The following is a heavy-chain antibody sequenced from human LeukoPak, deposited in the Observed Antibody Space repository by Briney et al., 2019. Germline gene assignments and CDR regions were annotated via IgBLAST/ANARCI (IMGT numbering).Heavy chain of an antibody. CDR3: ARHLRYYYDSSGFFDY. J-gene: IGHJ4*02. CDR1: VGSISSYY. Sequence: SETLSLTCTVSVGSISSYYWSWIRQPPGKGLEWIGYIYYSGSTNYNPSLKSRVTISVDTSKNQFSLKLSSVTAADTAVYYCARHLRYYYDSSGFFDYWGQGTLVTVSS. D-gene: IGHD3-22*01. CDR2: IYYSGST. V-gene: IGHV4-59*01.